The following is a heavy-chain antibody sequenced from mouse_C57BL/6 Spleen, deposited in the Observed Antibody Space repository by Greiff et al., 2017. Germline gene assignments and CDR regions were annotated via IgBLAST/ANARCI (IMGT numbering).Heavy chain of an antibody. D-gene: IGHD1-1*01. Sequence: VQLQQSGAELAKPGASVTLSCKASGYTFPSYWMHWVKQRPGQGLEWIGYINPSSGYIKYNQKFKDKATLTADKSSSTGCMQLSSLTYEDSAVYYCASYYGSNYYFDNWGKGTTRTGSS. CDR3: ASYYGSNYYFDN. V-gene: IGHV1-7*01. CDR2: INPSSGYI. J-gene: IGHJ2*01. CDR1: GYTFPSYW.